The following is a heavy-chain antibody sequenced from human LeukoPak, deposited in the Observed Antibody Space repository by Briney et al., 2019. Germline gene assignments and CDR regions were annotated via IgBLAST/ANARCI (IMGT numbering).Heavy chain of an antibody. CDR1: GGSINNYF. CDR2: TSHSGGT. J-gene: IGHJ4*02. CDR3: ARRPAARLTFDY. Sequence: SETLSLTCTVSGGSINNYFWYWIRQPPGQGLEWIGYTSHSGGTNYNPSLKSRVTMSLDTSKNQFSLNLGSVTAADTAVYYCARRPAARLTFDYWGQGTLVTVSS. D-gene: IGHD2-2*01. V-gene: IGHV4-59*01.